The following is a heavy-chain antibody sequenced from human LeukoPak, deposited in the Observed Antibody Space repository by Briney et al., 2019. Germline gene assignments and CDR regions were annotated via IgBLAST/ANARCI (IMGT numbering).Heavy chain of an antibody. Sequence: GGSLRLSCAASGFTFSNAWMSWVRQAPGKGREWVGRIKSQTDGGTTDYAAPVKGRFTISRDDSKDTLSLQMNSLKTEDTAVYYCTTVGRFIMITFGGVRVGNKGYRGQGTLVTVSS. V-gene: IGHV3-15*01. J-gene: IGHJ4*02. CDR2: IKSQTDGGTT. CDR1: GFTFSNAW. D-gene: IGHD3-16*01. CDR3: TTVGRFIMITFGGVRVGNKGY.